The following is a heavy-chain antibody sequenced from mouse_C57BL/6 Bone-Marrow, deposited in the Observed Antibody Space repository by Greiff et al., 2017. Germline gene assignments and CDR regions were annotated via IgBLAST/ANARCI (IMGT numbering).Heavy chain of an antibody. Sequence: VKLVESGAELARPGASVKLSCKASGYTFTSYGISWVKQSPGQGLEWIGEIYPRSGNTYYNEKFKGKATLTADKSSSTAYMELRSLTSEDSAVYFCANYYGSSYWYFDVWGTGTTVTVSS. D-gene: IGHD1-1*01. CDR2: IYPRSGNT. V-gene: IGHV1-81*01. J-gene: IGHJ1*03. CDR1: GYTFTSYG. CDR3: ANYYGSSYWYFDV.